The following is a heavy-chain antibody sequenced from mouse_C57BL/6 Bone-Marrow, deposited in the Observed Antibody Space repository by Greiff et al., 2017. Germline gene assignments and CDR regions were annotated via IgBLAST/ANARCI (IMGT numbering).Heavy chain of an antibody. CDR3: TDDYYDLYYAMDY. CDR1: AFTFSNSW. Sequence: EVKLMESGGGLLQPGGSMRLSCVASAFTFSNSWMNLVRQSPEKGLEWVAQIRLKSDNYTTPHEESVKGRLTISRDDSKSSVDLQMNNLRAEDTAIYYCTDDYYDLYYAMDYWGQGPSVTVSS. V-gene: IGHV6-3*01. D-gene: IGHD2-4*01. CDR2: IRLKSDNYTT. J-gene: IGHJ4*01.